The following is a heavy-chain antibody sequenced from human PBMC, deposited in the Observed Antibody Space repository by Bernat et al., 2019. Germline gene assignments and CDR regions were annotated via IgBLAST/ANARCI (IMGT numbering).Heavy chain of an antibody. CDR2: IDWDDDK. CDR1: GFSLTTGGMS. V-gene: IGHV2-70*15. D-gene: IGHD4-17*01. CDR3: ARHSGDYSIDY. Sequence: QVTLRESGPALVKPTQTLTLTCTFSGFSLTTGGMSVSWIRQPPGKALEWLTRIDWDDDKYYSTSLKPRLTISKDTSKNQVVLTMTNMDPVDTATYYCARHSGDYSIDYWGQGTLVTVSS. J-gene: IGHJ4*02.